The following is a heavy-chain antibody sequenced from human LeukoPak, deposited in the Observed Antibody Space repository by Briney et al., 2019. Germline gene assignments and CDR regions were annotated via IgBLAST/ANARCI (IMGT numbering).Heavy chain of an antibody. CDR2: IYYSGST. D-gene: IGHD3-3*01. CDR3: ARGGVPSYDFWSAASWFDP. V-gene: IGHV4-59*01. J-gene: IGHJ5*02. CDR1: GGSISSYY. Sequence: PSETLSLTCTVSGGSISSYYWSWIRQPPGKGLEWIGYIYYSGSTNYNPSLKSRVTISVDTSKHQFSLQLSSVTAADPAVYYCARGGVPSYDFWSAASWFDPWGQGTLVTVSS.